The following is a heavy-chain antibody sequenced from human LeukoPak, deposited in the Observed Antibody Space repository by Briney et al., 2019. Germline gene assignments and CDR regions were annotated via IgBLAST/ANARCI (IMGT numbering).Heavy chain of an antibody. D-gene: IGHD2-8*01. Sequence: SQTLSLTCGISGDSVSSNSAAWNWIRQSPSRGLEWLGRTYYRSKWYNDYAVSVKSRITINPDTSKNHFSLKLSSVTAADTAVYYCARVWSGYCTNGVCYRRVMNAFDIWGQGTMVTVSS. J-gene: IGHJ3*02. V-gene: IGHV6-1*01. CDR1: GDSVSSNSAA. CDR2: TYYRSKWYN. CDR3: ARVWSGYCTNGVCYRRVMNAFDI.